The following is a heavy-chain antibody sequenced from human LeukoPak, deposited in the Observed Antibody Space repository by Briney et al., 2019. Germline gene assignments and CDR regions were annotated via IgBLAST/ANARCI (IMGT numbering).Heavy chain of an antibody. D-gene: IGHD5-12*01. V-gene: IGHV3-30*04. Sequence: PGRSLRLSCAASGFTFSSYAMHWVRQAPGKGLEWVAVISYDGSNKYYADSVKGRFTISRDNAKNSLYLQMNSLRAEDTAVYYCARVKEASAFDVWGQGTMVTVSS. J-gene: IGHJ3*01. CDR3: ARVKEASAFDV. CDR2: ISYDGSNK. CDR1: GFTFSSYA.